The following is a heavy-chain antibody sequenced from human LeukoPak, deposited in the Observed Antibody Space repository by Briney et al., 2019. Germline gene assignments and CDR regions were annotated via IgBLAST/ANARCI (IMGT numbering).Heavy chain of an antibody. CDR1: GFTVSSNY. J-gene: IGHJ3*02. V-gene: IGHV3-53*01. D-gene: IGHD4-17*01. CDR2: IYSGGST. CDR3: AREAYGDYAGAFDI. Sequence: GGSLRLSCAASGFTVSSNYMSWVRQAPGKGLEWVSVIYSGGSTYYADSVKGRFTISRDNSKNTLYLQMNSLRAEDTAVYYCAREAYGDYAGAFDIWGQGTMVTVSS.